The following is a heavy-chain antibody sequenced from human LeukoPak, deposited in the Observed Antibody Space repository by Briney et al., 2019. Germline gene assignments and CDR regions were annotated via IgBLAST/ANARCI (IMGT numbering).Heavy chain of an antibody. J-gene: IGHJ4*02. D-gene: IGHD5-24*01. CDR3: ARDAPQMAHTTWFDY. CDR1: GFTFSSYA. V-gene: IGHV3-30-3*01. CDR2: ISYDGSNK. Sequence: GGSLRLSCAASGFTFSSYAMHWVRQAPGKGLEWVAVISYDGSNKYYADSVKGRFTISRDNSKNTLYLQMNSLRAEDTAVYYCARDAPQMAHTTWFDYWGQGTLVTVSS.